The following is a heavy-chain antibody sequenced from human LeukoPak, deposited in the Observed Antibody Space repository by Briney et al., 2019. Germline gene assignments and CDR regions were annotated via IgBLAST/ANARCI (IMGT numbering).Heavy chain of an antibody. CDR2: IHYSGST. J-gene: IGHJ4*02. CDR3: ARSPYNYGSGSRFDY. D-gene: IGHD3-10*01. V-gene: IGHV4-59*01. Sequence: TSETLSLTCTVSGGSISSYYWSWIRQPPGKGLEWIGYIHYSGSTNYNASLKSRVTISIDTSRSQFSLRLNSVTAADTAVYYCARSPYNYGSGSRFDYWGQGTLVTVSS. CDR1: GGSISSYY.